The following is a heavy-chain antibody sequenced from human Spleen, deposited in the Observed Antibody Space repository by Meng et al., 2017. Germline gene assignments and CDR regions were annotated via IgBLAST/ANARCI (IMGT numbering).Heavy chain of an antibody. CDR3: ANDRITD. J-gene: IGHJ1*01. D-gene: IGHD1-1*01. CDR2: INQDGSEK. CDR1: GFTFSSYW. V-gene: IGHV3-7*03. Sequence: GESLKISCAASGFTFSSYWMSWVRQAPGKGLEWVATINQDGSEKYYVDSVKGRFTISRDNSKNTLYLQMNSLRAEDTAVYYCANDRITDWGQGTLVTVSS.